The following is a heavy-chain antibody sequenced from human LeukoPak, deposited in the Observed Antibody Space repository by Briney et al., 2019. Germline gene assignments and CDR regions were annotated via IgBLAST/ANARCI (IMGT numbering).Heavy chain of an antibody. V-gene: IGHV3-21*01. CDR3: ARDPSDYDFWSGYYVPYYFDY. CDR1: GFTFRSYS. CDR2: ISISSRYI. D-gene: IGHD3-3*01. J-gene: IGHJ4*02. Sequence: GGSLRLSCAVSGFTFRSYSMNWVREAPGKGLEWVSYISISSRYIYYADSVKGRFAISRDNAKNSLYLQMNSLRAEDTAVYYCARDPSDYDFWSGYYVPYYFDYWGQGTLVTVSS.